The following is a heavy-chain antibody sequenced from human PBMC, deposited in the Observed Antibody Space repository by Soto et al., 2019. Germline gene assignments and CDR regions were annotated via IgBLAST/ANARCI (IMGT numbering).Heavy chain of an antibody. J-gene: IGHJ4*02. CDR3: AKSLWHPSGSHTDY. CDR2: IYYSGSI. V-gene: IGHV4-59*01. D-gene: IGHD3-10*01. CDR1: GDSISSLY. Sequence: PSETLSLTCTVSGDSISSLYWSWIRQPPGKGLEWIGYIYYSGSINYNPSLKSRVTISVDPSKNQFSLRLSSVTAADTAVYYFAKSLWHPSGSHTDYSGQVTPLSVS.